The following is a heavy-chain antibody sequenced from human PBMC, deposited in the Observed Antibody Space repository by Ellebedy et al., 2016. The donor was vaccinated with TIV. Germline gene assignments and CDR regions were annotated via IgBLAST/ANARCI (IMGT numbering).Heavy chain of an antibody. CDR3: AKSAGESSGYYFGY. D-gene: IGHD3-22*01. J-gene: IGHJ4*02. Sequence: GESLKISCAASRFTFSNSGMHWVRQAPGKGLEWVALIWYDECTKYYANSVQGRFTISRDNSKDTLYLQVNSLRAEDKAVYYCAKSAGESSGYYFGYWGQGTLVTVSS. CDR1: RFTFSNSG. CDR2: IWYDECTK. V-gene: IGHV3-33*06.